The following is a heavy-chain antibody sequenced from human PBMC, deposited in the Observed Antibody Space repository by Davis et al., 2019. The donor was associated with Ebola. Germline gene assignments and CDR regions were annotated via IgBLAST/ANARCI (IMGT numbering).Heavy chain of an antibody. V-gene: IGHV3-7*03. Sequence: GGSLRLSCAASGFTFSSYWMSWVRQAPGKGLEWVANIKQDGSEKYYVDSVKGRFTISRDNAKNSLYLQMNSLRAEDTAVYYCARVRWLVLYYFDYWGQGTLVTVSS. J-gene: IGHJ4*02. CDR1: GFTFSSYW. CDR2: IKQDGSEK. CDR3: ARVRWLVLYYFDY. D-gene: IGHD6-19*01.